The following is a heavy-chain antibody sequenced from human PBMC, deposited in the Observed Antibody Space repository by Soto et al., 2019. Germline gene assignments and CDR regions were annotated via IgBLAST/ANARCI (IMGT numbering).Heavy chain of an antibody. J-gene: IGHJ4*02. CDR2: ISAYNGNT. Sequence: GASVKVSCKASGYTFTSYGISWVRQAPVQGLEWMGWISAYNGNTNYAQKLQGRVTMTTDTSTSTAYMELRSLRSDDTAVYYCARAPIVVVPGGNFDYWGQGTLVTVSS. CDR3: ARAPIVVVPGGNFDY. D-gene: IGHD2-2*01. CDR1: GYTFTSYG. V-gene: IGHV1-18*01.